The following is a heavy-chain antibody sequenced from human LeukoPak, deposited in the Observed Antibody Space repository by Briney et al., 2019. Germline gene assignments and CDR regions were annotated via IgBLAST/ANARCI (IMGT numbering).Heavy chain of an antibody. D-gene: IGHD1-14*01. Sequence: PGGSLRLSCAGAGFTFGGYGMHWFRQTPGKGLEWVGVIAYDGSRAFYADSVKGRFTISRDNSKNTMSVQMDDLRAEDTAVYYCTRYNNDHFDYWGQGPLVTVPS. CDR2: IAYDGSRA. CDR1: GFTFGGYG. J-gene: IGHJ4*02. V-gene: IGHV3-33*01. CDR3: TRYNNDHFDY.